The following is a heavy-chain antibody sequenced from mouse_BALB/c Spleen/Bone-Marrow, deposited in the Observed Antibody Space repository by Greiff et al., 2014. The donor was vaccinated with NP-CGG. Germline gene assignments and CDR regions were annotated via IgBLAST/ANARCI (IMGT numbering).Heavy chain of an antibody. V-gene: IGHV14-3*02. CDR3: AFYYYGSSLFAY. J-gene: IGHJ3*01. D-gene: IGHD1-1*01. Sequence: VQLQQSGAELVKPGASVKLSCTASGFNIKDTYMHWVKQRPEQGLEWIGRIDPANGNTKYDPKFQGKATITADTSSNTAYLQLSSLTCEDTAVYYCAFYYYGSSLFAYWGQGTLVTVSA. CDR2: IDPANGNT. CDR1: GFNIKDTY.